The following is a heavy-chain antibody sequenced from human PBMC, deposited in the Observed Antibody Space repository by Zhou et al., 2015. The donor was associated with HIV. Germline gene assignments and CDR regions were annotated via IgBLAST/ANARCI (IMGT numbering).Heavy chain of an antibody. CDR3: ARAHSSYGSGSYYTGYFDY. D-gene: IGHD3-10*01. Sequence: QVQLVQSGAEVKKPGSSVKVSCKASGGTFSSYTISWVRQAPGQGLEWMGRIIPILGXANYAQKFQGRVTITADKSTSTAYMELSSLRSEDTAVYYCARAHSSYGSGSYYTGYFDYWGQGTLVTVSS. V-gene: IGHV1-69*08. CDR2: IIPILGXA. J-gene: IGHJ4*02. CDR1: GGTFSSYT.